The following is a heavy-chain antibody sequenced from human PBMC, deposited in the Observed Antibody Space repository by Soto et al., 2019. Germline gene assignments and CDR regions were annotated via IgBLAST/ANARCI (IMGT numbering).Heavy chain of an antibody. D-gene: IGHD5-18*01. Sequence: SETLSLTCTVSGGSISSYYGSWIRQPPGKGLEWIGSIYYSESINYNPSLKSRVTISVDTSKNQFSLKLSSVTAADTAVYYCARLAYSYGYGYYYYGMDVWGQGTTVTVSS. J-gene: IGHJ6*02. CDR2: IYYSESI. V-gene: IGHV4-59*08. CDR1: GGSISSYY. CDR3: ARLAYSYGYGYYYYGMDV.